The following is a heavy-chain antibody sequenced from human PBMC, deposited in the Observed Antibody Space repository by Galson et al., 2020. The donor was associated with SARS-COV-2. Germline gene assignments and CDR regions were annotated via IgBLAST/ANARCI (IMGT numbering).Heavy chain of an antibody. CDR1: GFTFNSYA. Sequence: TGGSLRLSCSASGFTFNSYAMHWVRQAPGKGLEYVSAISSNGSSTYYADSVKGRFTISRDNSKNTLYLQMSSLRAEDTAVYYCGKGLQRWLLWGIEYGGQGTLVTVSS. CDR2: ISSNGSST. CDR3: GKGLQRWLLWGIEY. J-gene: IGHJ4*02. V-gene: IGHV3-64D*08. D-gene: IGHD5-18*01.